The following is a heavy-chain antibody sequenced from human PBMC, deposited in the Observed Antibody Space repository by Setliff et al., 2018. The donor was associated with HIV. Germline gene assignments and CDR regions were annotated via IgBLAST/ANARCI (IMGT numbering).Heavy chain of an antibody. J-gene: IGHJ4*02. CDR3: ARDGGGSGWSLGEFDF. CDR1: GGSIRTGNHY. V-gene: IGHV4-61*09. Sequence: SETLSLTCTVSGGSIRTGNHYWNWIRQPAGKGLEWIGHIHTTGSITYNPSLRSRVTISLDTSKNQVSLSLASVTAADTAVYYCARDGGGSGWSLGEFDFWGQGTLVT. CDR2: IHTTGSI. D-gene: IGHD6-19*01.